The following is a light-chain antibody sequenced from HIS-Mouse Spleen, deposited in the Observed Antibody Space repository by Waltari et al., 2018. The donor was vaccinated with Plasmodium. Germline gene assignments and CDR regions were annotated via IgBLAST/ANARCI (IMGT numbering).Light chain of an antibody. J-gene: IGKJ3*01. CDR3: QQYNNWSFT. Sequence: DIVMTQSPDSLAVSLGERATINCKSSQSVLYSSNNKNYLAWYQQKPGQAPRLLIYGASTRATGIPARFSGSGSGTEFTLTISSLQSEDFAVYYCQQYNNWSFTFGPGTKVDIK. CDR1: QSVLYSSNNKNY. V-gene: IGKV4-1*01. CDR2: GAS.